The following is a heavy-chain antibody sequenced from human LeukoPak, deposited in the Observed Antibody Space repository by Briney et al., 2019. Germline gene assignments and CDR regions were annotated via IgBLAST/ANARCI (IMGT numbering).Heavy chain of an antibody. CDR2: IIPIFGTA. CDR1: GGTFSSYA. CDR3: ARAESSGYDSFDY. Sequence: ASVKVSCKTSGGTFSSYAISWVRQAPGQGLEWMGGIIPIFGTANYAQKFQGRVTITADESTSTAYMELSSLRSEDTAVYYCARAESSGYDSFDYWGQGTLVTVSS. J-gene: IGHJ4*02. V-gene: IGHV1-69*13. D-gene: IGHD5-12*01.